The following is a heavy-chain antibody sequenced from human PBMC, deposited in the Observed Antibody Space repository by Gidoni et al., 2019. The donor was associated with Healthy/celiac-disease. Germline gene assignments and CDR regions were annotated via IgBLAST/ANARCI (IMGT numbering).Heavy chain of an antibody. J-gene: IGHJ3*02. CDR1: GGTFSRYA. D-gene: IGHD3-9*01. Sequence: QVQLVQSGAEVKKPGSSVKVSCKASGGTFSRYAISWVRQAPGQGLEWMGGSIPICGTAKYAQKFQGRVTITADESTSTAYMELSSLRSEDTAVYYCARDRGARYYDILTGHFYDDIWGQGTMVTVSS. CDR3: ARDRGARYYDILTGHFYDDI. CDR2: SIPICGTA. V-gene: IGHV1-69*01.